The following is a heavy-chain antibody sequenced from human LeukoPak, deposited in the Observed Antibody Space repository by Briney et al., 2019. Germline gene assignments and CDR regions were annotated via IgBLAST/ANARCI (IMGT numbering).Heavy chain of an antibody. V-gene: IGHV3-53*01. Sequence: GGSLRLSCAASGFTFSSYAMHWVRQAPGKGLEWVSVIYNDGSTYYADSVKGRFTISRDNSKNMLYLQMKSLRAEDTAVYYCARSFSSGATAPDYWGQGTLVTVSS. CDR3: ARSFSSGATAPDY. D-gene: IGHD1-26*01. CDR1: GFTFSSYA. J-gene: IGHJ4*02. CDR2: IYNDGST.